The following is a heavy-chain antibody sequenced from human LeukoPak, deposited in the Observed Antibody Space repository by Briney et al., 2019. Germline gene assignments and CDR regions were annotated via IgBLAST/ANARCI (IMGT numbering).Heavy chain of an antibody. CDR2: IKQDGSDK. D-gene: IGHD1-14*01. J-gene: IGHJ4*02. Sequence: PGGSLRLSCAASGFTFSNYWMSWVRQAPGKGLEWVANIKQDGSDKDYVDSVKGRFTISRDNAKNSLYLQMNSLRAEDTAAHCARGRKFYDYWGQGTLVSVSS. CDR1: GFTFSNYW. V-gene: IGHV3-7*04. CDR3: RGRKFYDY.